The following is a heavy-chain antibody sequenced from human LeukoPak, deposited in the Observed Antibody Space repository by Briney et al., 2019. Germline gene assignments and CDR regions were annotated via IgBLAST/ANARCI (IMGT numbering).Heavy chain of an antibody. CDR1: GFSLGDYG. Sequence: GGSLRLSCTASGFSLGDYGLAWVRQAPGNGLEWLGFSRANEYGGTTEYAASVKDRFSISRDESKSIAYLQINSLKSEDTAVYYCTRVGGGYVGKGDYWGQGTRVTVSS. V-gene: IGHV3-49*04. CDR3: TRVGGGYVGKGDY. D-gene: IGHD3-22*01. J-gene: IGHJ4*02. CDR2: SRANEYGGTT.